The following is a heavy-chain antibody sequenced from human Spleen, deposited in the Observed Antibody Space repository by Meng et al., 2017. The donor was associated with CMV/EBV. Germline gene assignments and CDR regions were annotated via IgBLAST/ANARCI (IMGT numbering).Heavy chain of an antibody. CDR1: GFTFSSYE. CDR2: IRYDGSNK. J-gene: IGHJ4*02. Sequence: GGSLRLSCVASGFTFSSYEMHWVRQAPGKGLEWVAFIRYDGSNKYYADSVKGRFTISRDNSKNTLYLQMNSLRAEDTAVYYCVYDFWSGYGYWGQGTLVTVSS. CDR3: VYDFWSGYGY. D-gene: IGHD3-3*01. V-gene: IGHV3-30*02.